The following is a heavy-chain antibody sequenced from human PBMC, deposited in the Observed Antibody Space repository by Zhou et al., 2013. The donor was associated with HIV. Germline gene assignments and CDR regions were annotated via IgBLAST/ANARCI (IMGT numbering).Heavy chain of an antibody. CDR1: GGTFNSFA. D-gene: IGHD3-10*01. CDR3: ARVRITMVRGVLSYYYYYMDV. Sequence: QVQVVQSGPEMKRPGSSVKVSCKASGGTFNSFAISWVRQVPGQGLEWLGGIIPMFERPNYAEKFEHRLTINADESSTTVYMELRGLRSGDTAVYYCARVRITMVRGVLSYYYYYMDVWGKGTTVTVSS. J-gene: IGHJ6*03. V-gene: IGHV1-69*13. CDR2: IIPMFERP.